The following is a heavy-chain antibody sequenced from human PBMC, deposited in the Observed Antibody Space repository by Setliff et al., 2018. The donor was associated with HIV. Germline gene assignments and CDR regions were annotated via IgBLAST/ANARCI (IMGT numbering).Heavy chain of an antibody. CDR2: ASPSGGTT. J-gene: IGHJ5*02. CDR1: DLAFSSYA. V-gene: IGHV3-23*01. D-gene: IGHD5-18*01. CDR3: AKLPAIIWASYNWFDP. Sequence: GGSLRLSCQASDLAFSSYAMSWVRQAPGKGLEWVSIASPSGGTTYYADSVKGRFTISRDNSKSTLYLQMNSLKTEDTAVYYCAKLPAIIWASYNWFDPWGQGILVTVSS.